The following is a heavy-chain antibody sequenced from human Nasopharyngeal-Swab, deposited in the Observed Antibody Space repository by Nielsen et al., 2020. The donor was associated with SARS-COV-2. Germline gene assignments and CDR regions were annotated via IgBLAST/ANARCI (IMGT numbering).Heavy chain of an antibody. CDR1: GYTFTSYD. V-gene: IGHV1-8*01. J-gene: IGHJ6*01. Sequence: ASVKVSGKASGYTFTSYDINWVRQATGQGLEWMGWMNPNSGNTGYAQKFQGRVTMTRNTSISTAYMELSSLRSEDTAVYYCARDTRMSYYYYYGMDVWGQGTTVTVSS. CDR2: MNPNSGNT. D-gene: IGHD2-15*01. CDR3: ARDTRMSYYYYYGMDV.